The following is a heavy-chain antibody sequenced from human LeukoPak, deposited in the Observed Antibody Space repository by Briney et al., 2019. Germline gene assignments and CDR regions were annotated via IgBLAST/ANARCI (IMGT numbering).Heavy chain of an antibody. J-gene: IGHJ4*02. Sequence: PSETLSLTCGVYGGSFSGYYWTWIRQSPGMGLEWVGEIIHNGRTNYNPSLTSRVTISVDTSKNQFSLELSSVTAADTAVYYCARRRPYYDYVWGTFDYWGQGTLVTVSS. V-gene: IGHV4-34*12. D-gene: IGHD3-16*01. CDR1: GGSFSGYY. CDR2: IIHNGRT. CDR3: ARRRPYYDYVWGTFDY.